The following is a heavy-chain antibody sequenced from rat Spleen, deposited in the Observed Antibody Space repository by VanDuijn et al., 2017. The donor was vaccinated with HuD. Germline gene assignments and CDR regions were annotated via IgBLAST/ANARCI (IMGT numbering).Heavy chain of an antibody. CDR1: GFIFNRYY. CDR2: ITNTGGNT. Sequence: EVQLVESGGGLVQPGGSLKLSCAASGFIFNRYYMVWVRQAPGKGLEWVATITNTGGNTYYPDSVKGRFTISRDNAMNTLYLQVNSLRSEDTATYYCTRDNYDGTYYYGFSYWGQGTLVTVSS. J-gene: IGHJ3*01. D-gene: IGHD1-12*02. V-gene: IGHV5-31*01. CDR3: TRDNYDGTYYYGFSY.